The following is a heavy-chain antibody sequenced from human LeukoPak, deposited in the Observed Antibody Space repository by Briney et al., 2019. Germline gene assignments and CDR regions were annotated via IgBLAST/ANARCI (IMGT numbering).Heavy chain of an antibody. J-gene: IGHJ4*02. D-gene: IGHD2-15*01. Sequence: PGGSLRLSCAVSGFTVSNDYMSWVRQAPGKGLEWVSVIYGGGDTYYADSVRGRFTISRDNSKNTVYLQMNSLRPEDTAVYHCAKPIGYCSGGSCYSFDCWGQGTLVTVSS. V-gene: IGHV3-53*05. CDR2: IYGGGDT. CDR3: AKPIGYCSGGSCYSFDC. CDR1: GFTVSNDY.